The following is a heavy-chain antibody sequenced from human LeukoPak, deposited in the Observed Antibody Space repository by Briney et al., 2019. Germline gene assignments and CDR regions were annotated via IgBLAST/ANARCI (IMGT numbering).Heavy chain of an antibody. Sequence: SETLSLTCTVSGGSISSYYWSWIRQPPGKGLEWIGYIYYSGSTNYNPSLKSRVTISVDTSKNQFSLKLSSATAADTAVYYCARFAYSSSSGISWGQGTLVTVSS. D-gene: IGHD6-6*01. CDR3: ARFAYSSSSGIS. CDR2: IYYSGST. V-gene: IGHV4-59*08. CDR1: GGSISSYY. J-gene: IGHJ5*02.